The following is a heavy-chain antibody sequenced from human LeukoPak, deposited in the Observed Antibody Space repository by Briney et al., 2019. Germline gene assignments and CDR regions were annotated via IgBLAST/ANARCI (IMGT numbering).Heavy chain of an antibody. Sequence: ASVKVSCKASGYTFTSYAMHWVRQAPGQRLEWMGWINAGNGNTKYSQEFQGRVTITRDTSASTAYMELSSLRSEDMAVYYCAREGSSWYNWFDPWGQGTLVTVSS. D-gene: IGHD6-13*01. CDR3: AREGSSWYNWFDP. CDR2: INAGNGNT. V-gene: IGHV1-3*03. J-gene: IGHJ5*02. CDR1: GYTFTSYA.